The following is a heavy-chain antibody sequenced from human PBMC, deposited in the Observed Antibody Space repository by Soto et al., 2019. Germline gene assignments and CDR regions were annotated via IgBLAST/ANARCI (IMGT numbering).Heavy chain of an antibody. D-gene: IGHD1-1*01. CDR3: ARHPLQPERRFVYDP. CDR1: GGSINSTSYY. CDR2: IYYSGRT. V-gene: IGHV4-39*01. J-gene: IGHJ5*02. Sequence: SETLSLTCSVSGGSINSTSYYWGWIRQAPGKGLEWIGSIYYSGRTYHNPSLKSRVTMSVATSKNQFSLKLSSVTAADTAVYYCARHPLQPERRFVYDPWGQGTLVTVSS.